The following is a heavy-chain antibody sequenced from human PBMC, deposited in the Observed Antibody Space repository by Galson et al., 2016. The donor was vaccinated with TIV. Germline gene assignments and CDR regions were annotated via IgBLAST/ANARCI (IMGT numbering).Heavy chain of an antibody. V-gene: IGHV4-31*03. D-gene: IGHD3-22*01. CDR2: IYNTGGT. Sequence: TLSLTCTVTGDSLGSGSSYWSWIRHHPGQGREWIGSIYNTGGTYYNPSLRSRLTISVDTSKSQFSLKLSSVTATDTAVYYCARTSYDSGHHPLFDFWGQGSLVTVSS. CDR1: GDSLGSGSSY. J-gene: IGHJ4*02. CDR3: ARTSYDSGHHPLFDF.